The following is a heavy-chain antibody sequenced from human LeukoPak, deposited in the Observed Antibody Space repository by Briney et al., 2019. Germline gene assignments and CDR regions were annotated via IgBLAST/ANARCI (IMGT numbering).Heavy chain of an antibody. D-gene: IGHD3-22*01. CDR2: IYYSGST. CDR3: ARDGYYYDSFFAFDI. Sequence: SETLSLTCAVYGGSTSGYYWSWIRQPPGKGLEWIGYIYYSGSTNYNPSLKSRVTISVDTSKNQFSLKLSSVTAADTAVYYCARDGYYYDSFFAFDIWGQGTMVTVSS. J-gene: IGHJ3*02. V-gene: IGHV4-59*01. CDR1: GGSTSGYY.